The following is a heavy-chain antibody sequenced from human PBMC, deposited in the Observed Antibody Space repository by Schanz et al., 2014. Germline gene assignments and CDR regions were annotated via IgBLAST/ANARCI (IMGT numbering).Heavy chain of an antibody. CDR1: GGSFSGYY. CDR2: INQSGDT. V-gene: IGHV4-34*01. CDR3: ARLYCSTPGCYVSPNGFAKDY. J-gene: IGHJ4*02. Sequence: QVQLQQWGAGLLKPSETLSLTCAVSGGSFSGYYWSWIRQPPDTGLEWIGEINQSGDTNYNPSLKVRATISGAAPNDQFPLKLRSVTAADTAVYYCARLYCSTPGCYVSPNGFAKDYWGQGTLVTVSS. D-gene: IGHD2-2*01.